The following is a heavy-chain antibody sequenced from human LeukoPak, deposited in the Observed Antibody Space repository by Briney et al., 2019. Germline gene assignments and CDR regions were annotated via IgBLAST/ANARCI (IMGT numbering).Heavy chain of an antibody. CDR2: ISSSGSTI. Sequence: GGSLRLSCAASGFAFSDYYMSWIRQAPGKGLEWVSYISSSGSTIYYADSVKGRFTISRDNAKNSLYLQMNSLRAEDTAVYYCASDSNYGFFGYWGQGTLVTVSS. V-gene: IGHV3-11*01. J-gene: IGHJ4*02. CDR1: GFAFSDYY. CDR3: ASDSNYGFFGY. D-gene: IGHD4-11*01.